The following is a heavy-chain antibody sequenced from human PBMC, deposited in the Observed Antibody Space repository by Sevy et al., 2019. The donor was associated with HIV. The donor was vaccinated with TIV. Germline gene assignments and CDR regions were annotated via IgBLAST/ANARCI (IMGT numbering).Heavy chain of an antibody. J-gene: IGHJ4*02. CDR3: ARGTYRITVAVSYFDY. V-gene: IGHV4-59*01. CDR2: IFYTGST. Sequence: SETLSLTCSVSGGSISSYSWSWIRQPPGKAVEWIGYIFYTGSTNYNPSLKSRVTISLDTSKNQFSLRLSSVSAADTAVYYCARGTYRITVAVSYFDYWGQGTLVTVSS. D-gene: IGHD6-19*01. CDR1: GGSISSYS.